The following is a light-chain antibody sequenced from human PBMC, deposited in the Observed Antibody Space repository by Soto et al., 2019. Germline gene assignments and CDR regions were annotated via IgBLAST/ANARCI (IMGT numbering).Light chain of an antibody. CDR2: DAS. CDR3: HQTYSPPFA. V-gene: IGKV1-39*01. J-gene: IGKJ3*01. Sequence: DIQMTQSPSSLSASVGDRVTITCRASQRISTYLNWYQQKPGEAPKLLIYDASSLQSGVPSRFSGSGSETDFTLSITSLHPEDFATYYWHQTYSPPFAFGHGTKVDIK. CDR1: QRISTY.